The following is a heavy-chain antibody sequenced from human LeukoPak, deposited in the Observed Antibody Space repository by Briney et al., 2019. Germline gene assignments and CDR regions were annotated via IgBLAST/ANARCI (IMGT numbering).Heavy chain of an antibody. V-gene: IGHV3-7*01. D-gene: IGHD1-1*01. J-gene: IGHJ3*02. CDR2: IKQDGSEK. CDR1: GFTFSSYW. CDR3: ASNLIKVLHAFDI. Sequence: GGSLRLSCAASGFTFSSYWMSWVRQAPGKGLEWVVNIKQDGSEKYYVDSVKGRFTISRDNAKNSLYLQMNSLRAEDTAVYYCASNLIKVLHAFDIWGQGTMVTVSS.